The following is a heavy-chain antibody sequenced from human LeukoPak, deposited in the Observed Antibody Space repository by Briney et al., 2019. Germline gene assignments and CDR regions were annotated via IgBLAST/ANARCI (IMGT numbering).Heavy chain of an antibody. CDR2: INHSGST. V-gene: IGHV4-34*01. Sequence: PSETLSLTCAVYGGSFSGYYWSWIRQPPGKGLEWIGEINHSGSTYYNPSLKSRVTISVDTSKNQFSLKLSSVTAADTAVYYCARASNYFFDYWGQGTLVTVSS. CDR1: GGSFSGYY. J-gene: IGHJ4*02. CDR3: ARASNYFFDY.